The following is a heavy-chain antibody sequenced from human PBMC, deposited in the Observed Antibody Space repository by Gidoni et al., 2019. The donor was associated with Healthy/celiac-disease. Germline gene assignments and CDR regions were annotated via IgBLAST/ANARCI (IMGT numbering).Heavy chain of an antibody. D-gene: IGHD3-22*01. V-gene: IGHV1-69*01. CDR1: GGTFSSYA. Sequence: QVQLVQSGAEVKKPGSSVKVSCKASGGTFSSYAISGVRQAPGQGLEWMGGIIPIFGTANYAQKFQGRVTITADESTSTAYMELSSLRSEDTAVYYCARTYYYDSSGYYQAFDIWGQGTMVTVSS. J-gene: IGHJ3*02. CDR3: ARTYYYDSSGYYQAFDI. CDR2: IIPIFGTA.